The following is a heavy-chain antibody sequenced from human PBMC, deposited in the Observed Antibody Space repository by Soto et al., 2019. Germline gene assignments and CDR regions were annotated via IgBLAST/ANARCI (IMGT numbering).Heavy chain of an antibody. J-gene: IGHJ5*02. CDR1: GGSFSGYY. V-gene: IGHV4-34*01. CDR2: INHSGST. CDR3: AGAGGLSYLKNWFDP. Sequence: PSETLSLTCAGYGGSFSGYYWSWIRQPPGKGLEWIGEINHSGSTNYNPSLKSRVTISVDTSKNQFSLKLSSVTAADTAVYYCAGAGGLSYLKNWFDPWGQGTLVTVSS. D-gene: IGHD3-16*02.